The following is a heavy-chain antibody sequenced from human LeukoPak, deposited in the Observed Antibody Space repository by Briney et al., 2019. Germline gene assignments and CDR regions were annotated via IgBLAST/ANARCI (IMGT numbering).Heavy chain of an antibody. CDR1: GFSFSTFG. Sequence: GGSLRLSCAASGFSFSTFGMHWARRAPGKGLEWVAVIWNDGSKKFYAESVKGRFTISRDNSQNTLYLQMTRLRAEDTAVYYCGRDSLGGDYWGQGTLVTVSS. V-gene: IGHV3-33*08. CDR2: IWNDGSKK. D-gene: IGHD3-16*01. J-gene: IGHJ4*02. CDR3: GRDSLGGDY.